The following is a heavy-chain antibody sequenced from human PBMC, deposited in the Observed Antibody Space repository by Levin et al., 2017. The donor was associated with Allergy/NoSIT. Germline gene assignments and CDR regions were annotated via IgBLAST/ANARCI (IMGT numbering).Heavy chain of an antibody. V-gene: IGHV1-69*06. CDR3: ARDSPDYGDNAYFQH. CDR1: GGTFSSYA. Sequence: KISCKASGGTFSSYAISWVRQAPGQGLEWMGGIIPIFGTANYAQKFQGRVTITADKSTSTAYMELSSLRSEDTAVYYCARDSPDYGDNAYFQHWGQGTLVTVSS. D-gene: IGHD4-17*01. J-gene: IGHJ1*01. CDR2: IIPIFGTA.